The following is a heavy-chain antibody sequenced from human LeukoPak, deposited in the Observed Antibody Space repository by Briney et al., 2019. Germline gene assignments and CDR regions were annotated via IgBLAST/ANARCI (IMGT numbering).Heavy chain of an antibody. CDR2: IAWNSGNT. J-gene: IGHJ4*02. CDR1: GVTLDNYA. D-gene: IGHD3-10*01. CDR3: AKDMNSYGSGSSYNPWGPFDS. V-gene: IGHV3-9*01. Sequence: GGSLRLSCAASGVTLDNYAMHWVRQAPGKGLEWVSGIAWNSGNTGFADSVKGRFTISRDNAENSLSLQMNSLTPEDTAFYFCAKDMNSYGSGSSYNPWGPFDSWGQGTLVTVSS.